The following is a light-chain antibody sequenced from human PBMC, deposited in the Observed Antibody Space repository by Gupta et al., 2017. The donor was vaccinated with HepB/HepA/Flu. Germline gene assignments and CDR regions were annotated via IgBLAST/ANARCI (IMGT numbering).Light chain of an antibody. CDR1: QSISSW. J-gene: IGKJ2*04. Sequence: DVQMTQSPSTLSSSVGGRVTITCRASQSISSWLAWYQQKPGKAPKLLIYKASSLASGLPSRCSGSSAATESTITSSRLQPDDFANYYCQQYNSYPCSFGQGTKLEIK. CDR2: KAS. V-gene: IGKV1-5*03. CDR3: QQYNSYPCS.